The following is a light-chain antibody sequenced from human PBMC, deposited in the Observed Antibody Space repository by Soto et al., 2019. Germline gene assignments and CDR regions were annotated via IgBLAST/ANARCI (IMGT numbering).Light chain of an antibody. Sequence: QTVVTQEPSLTVSPGGTVTLTCASSTGAVTSGYYPNWFQQKPGQAPRALIYSTSYKHSWTPARFSGSLLEGKAALTLSAVQPEDEADYYCLLYYGGAVVFGGGTKLTVL. V-gene: IGLV7-43*01. CDR1: TGAVTSGYY. CDR2: STS. CDR3: LLYYGGAVV. J-gene: IGLJ3*02.